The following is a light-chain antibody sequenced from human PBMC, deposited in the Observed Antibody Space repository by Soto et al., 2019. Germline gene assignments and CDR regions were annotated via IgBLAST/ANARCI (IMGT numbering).Light chain of an antibody. J-gene: IGLJ2*01. V-gene: IGLV4-69*01. Sequence: ASLGASVKLTCTLSSGHSSYAIAWHQQQPEKGPRYLMKLNSDGSHSKGDGIPDRFSGSSSGAERYLTISSLQSEDEADYSCQTWGTGTVVFGGGTKLTVL. CDR3: QTWGTGTVV. CDR1: SGHSSYA. CDR2: LNSDGSH.